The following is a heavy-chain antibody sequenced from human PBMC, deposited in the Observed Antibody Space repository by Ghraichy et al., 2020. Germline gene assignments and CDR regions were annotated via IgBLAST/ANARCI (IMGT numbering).Heavy chain of an antibody. CDR2: IKADGSET. Sequence: GESLNISCAASGFVFGTYWMSWVRQAPGKGLEWVANIKADGSETYYVDSVKGRFIISRDNSKNSLYLQMNSLRAEDTALYYCATLIVPGPRGYYCDNWGQGTL. D-gene: IGHD2-2*01. CDR1: GFVFGTYW. J-gene: IGHJ4*02. CDR3: ATLIVPGPRGYYCDN. V-gene: IGHV3-7*03.